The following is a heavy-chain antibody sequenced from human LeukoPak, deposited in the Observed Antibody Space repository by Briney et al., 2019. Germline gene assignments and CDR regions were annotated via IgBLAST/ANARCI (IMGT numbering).Heavy chain of an antibody. CDR1: GFPFSSYS. CDR2: ISSSRTT. D-gene: IGHD3-10*01. Sequence: GGSLRLSCAASGFPFSSYSMNWVRQAPGEGLEWVSYISSSRTTSYADSVKGRFTISRDNAKNSLYLQMNSLRAEDTAVYYCASNSFDYYGSGSYSVDYWGQGVLVSVSS. V-gene: IGHV3-48*01. CDR3: ASNSFDYYGSGSYSVDY. J-gene: IGHJ4*02.